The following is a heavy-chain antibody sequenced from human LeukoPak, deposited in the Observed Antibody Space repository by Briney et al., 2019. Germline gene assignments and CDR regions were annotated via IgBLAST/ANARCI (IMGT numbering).Heavy chain of an antibody. D-gene: IGHD2-15*01. CDR2: IWYDGSNK. J-gene: IGHJ4*02. Sequence: PGGPRNLPFAPSGFTSSTYACPGSPQPPAKGREGVEVIWYDGSNKYYADSVKGRFTISRDNSKNTLYLQMNSLRAEDTAVYYCARDSSGVVVVAAIDYWGQGTLVTVSS. CDR1: GFTSSTYA. CDR3: ARDSSGVVVVAAIDY. V-gene: IGHV3-33*01.